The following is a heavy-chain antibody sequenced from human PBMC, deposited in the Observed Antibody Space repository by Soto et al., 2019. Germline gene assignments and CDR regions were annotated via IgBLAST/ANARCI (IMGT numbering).Heavy chain of an antibody. J-gene: IGHJ4*02. D-gene: IGHD6-19*01. Sequence: QVQLVKSGAEVKKPGASVKVSCKVSGYTFTSYDINWVRQATGQGLEWMGWMNPNNGNTGFAQKFQGRITMTRNTSISTAYIELSSLRSEDTAVYYCATSGSGWYLFWGQGTLVTVSS. CDR2: MNPNNGNT. CDR1: GYTFTSYD. V-gene: IGHV1-8*01. CDR3: ATSGSGWYLF.